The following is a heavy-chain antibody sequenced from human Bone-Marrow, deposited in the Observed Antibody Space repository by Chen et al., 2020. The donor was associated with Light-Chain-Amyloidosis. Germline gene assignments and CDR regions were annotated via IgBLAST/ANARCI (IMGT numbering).Heavy chain of an antibody. V-gene: IGHV3-30*18. CDR1: GFTFSSYG. Sequence: QVQLVESGGGVVQPGRSLRLSCAASGFTFSSYGMHWVRQAPGKGLEWVAVISYDGSTKYYADAVKGRFTVSRDNSKNTLYLQMNSLRAEDTAVYYCAKDGTSGSYFYYYYGMDVWGQGTTVTVSS. CDR3: AKDGTSGSYFYYYYGMDV. D-gene: IGHD1-26*01. CDR2: ISYDGSTK. J-gene: IGHJ6*02.